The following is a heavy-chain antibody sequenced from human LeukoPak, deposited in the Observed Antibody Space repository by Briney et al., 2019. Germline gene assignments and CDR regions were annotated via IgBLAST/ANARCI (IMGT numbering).Heavy chain of an antibody. D-gene: IGHD3-10*01. V-gene: IGHV1-2*06. CDR2: INPNSGGT. CDR1: GYTFTGYY. J-gene: IGHJ4*02. CDR3: ARVSILWFGESFDY. Sequence: ASVKVSCKASGYTFTGYYMHWVRQAPGQGLEWMGRINPNSGGTNYAQKFQGRVTMTRDTSISTAYMELSRLRSDDTAVYYCARVSILWFGESFDYWGQGTLVTVSS.